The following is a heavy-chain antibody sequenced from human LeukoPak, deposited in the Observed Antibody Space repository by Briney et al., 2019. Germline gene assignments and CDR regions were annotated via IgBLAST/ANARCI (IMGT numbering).Heavy chain of an antibody. CDR1: GYTFTSYD. V-gene: IGHV1-8*01. CDR3: ARDPLRYFDWLPRRAPESNWFDP. CDR2: MNPNSGNT. D-gene: IGHD3-9*01. J-gene: IGHJ5*02. Sequence: GASVKVSCKAPGYTFTSYDINWVRQATGQGLEWMGWMNPNSGNTGYAQKFQGRVTMTRNTSISTAYMELSSLRSEDTAVYYCARDPLRYFDWLPRRAPESNWFDPWGQGTLVTVSS.